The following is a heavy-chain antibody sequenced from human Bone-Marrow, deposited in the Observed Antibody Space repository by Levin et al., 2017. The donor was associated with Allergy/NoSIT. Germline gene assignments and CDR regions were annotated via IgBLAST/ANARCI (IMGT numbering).Heavy chain of an antibody. J-gene: IGHJ4*02. CDR2: IYYSGST. CDR1: GGSISSSSYY. CDR3: ARHIRTGTTGKYFDY. Sequence: GSLRLSCTVSGGSISSSSYYWGWIRQPPGKGLEWIGSIYYSGSTYYNPSLKSRVTISVDTSKNQFSLKLSSVTAADTAVYYCARHIRTGTTGKYFDYWGQGTLVTVSS. V-gene: IGHV4-39*01. D-gene: IGHD1/OR15-1a*01.